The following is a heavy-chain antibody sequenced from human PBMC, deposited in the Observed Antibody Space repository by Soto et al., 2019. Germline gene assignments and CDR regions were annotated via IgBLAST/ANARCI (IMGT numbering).Heavy chain of an antibody. CDR3: AKRGYCSSSSCSFYYYYGMDV. D-gene: IGHD2-2*01. CDR2: ISGSGGST. J-gene: IGHJ6*02. Sequence: GGSLRLSCAASGCTFSNYAMSWVRQAPGKGLEWVSAISGSGGSTYYADSVKGRFTISRDNSKNTLYLQMNSLRAEDTAIYYCAKRGYCSSSSCSFYYYYGMDVWGQGTTVTVSS. CDR1: GCTFSNYA. V-gene: IGHV3-23*01.